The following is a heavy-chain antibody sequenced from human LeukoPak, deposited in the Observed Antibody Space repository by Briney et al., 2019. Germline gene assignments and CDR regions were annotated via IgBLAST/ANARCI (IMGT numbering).Heavy chain of an antibody. CDR2: INPNSGYT. CDR1: XYTVXXYX. Sequence: XXVXCXXXXYTVXXYXIHWVRQAPGQGLDWMGWINPNSGYTHSAQNFQGRLTMTRDTSTDTAYMELSSLRSDDTAVYYCARGSYYSDSSGYFDYWGQGTLVTVSS. V-gene: IGHV1-2*02. J-gene: IGHJ4*02. D-gene: IGHD3-22*01. CDR3: ARGSYYSDSSGYFDY.